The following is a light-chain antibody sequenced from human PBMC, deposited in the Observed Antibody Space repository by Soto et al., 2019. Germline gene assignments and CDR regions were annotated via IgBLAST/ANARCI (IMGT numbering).Light chain of an antibody. CDR3: QQRSDWPQIT. CDR2: YTS. CDR1: QSVSRD. Sequence: EIVLTQSPATLSLSPGERATLSCRASQSVSRDLAWYQQTPGHAPRLLIYYTSTRATCIPAMFSGSGSGTDFTLTISSLEPEDFALYSCQQRSDWPQITFGQGTRLEIK. V-gene: IGKV3-11*01. J-gene: IGKJ5*01.